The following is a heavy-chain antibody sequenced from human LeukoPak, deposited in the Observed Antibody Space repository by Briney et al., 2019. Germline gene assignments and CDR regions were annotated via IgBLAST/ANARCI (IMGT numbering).Heavy chain of an antibody. CDR1: GFIFSAHT. V-gene: IGHV3-30*04. D-gene: IGHD4-17*01. J-gene: IGHJ6*02. CDR2: ISYDGSPI. Sequence: PGGSLRLSCVTSGFIFSAHTMHWVRQAPGKGLEWVALISYDGSPIYADSVKGRLTIFRDNSKNTLYLQMTTLRNEDTAVYYCARETVTTLIYYYYGMDDWGQGTTVTVSS. CDR3: ARETVTTLIYYYYGMDD.